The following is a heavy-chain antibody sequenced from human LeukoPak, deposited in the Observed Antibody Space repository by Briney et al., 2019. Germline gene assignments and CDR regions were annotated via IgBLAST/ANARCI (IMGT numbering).Heavy chain of an antibody. CDR3: AEVRGGGSGSYYNDAFDI. CDR2: ISGSGGST. V-gene: IGHV3-23*01. Sequence: GGSLRLSCAASGFTFSSYAMSWVRQAPGKGLEWVSAISGSGGSTYYADSVKGRFTISRDNSKNTLYLQMNSLRAEDTAVYYCAEVRGGGSGSYYNDAFDIWGQGTMVTVSS. J-gene: IGHJ3*02. D-gene: IGHD3-10*01. CDR1: GFTFSSYA.